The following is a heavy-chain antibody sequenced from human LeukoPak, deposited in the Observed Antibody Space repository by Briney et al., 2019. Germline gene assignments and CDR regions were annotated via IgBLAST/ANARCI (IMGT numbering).Heavy chain of an antibody. V-gene: IGHV3-23*01. CDR1: GFTFSSSA. CDR3: ARDYYDSRDDY. Sequence: GGSLRLSCAASGFTFSSSAMSWDRQAPGKGLEWVSTISGRDSSTYYADSVKGRFTISRDNSKNTLYLQMNSLRAEDTALYYCARDYYDSRDDYWGQGTLVTVSS. D-gene: IGHD3-22*01. CDR2: ISGRDSST. J-gene: IGHJ4*02.